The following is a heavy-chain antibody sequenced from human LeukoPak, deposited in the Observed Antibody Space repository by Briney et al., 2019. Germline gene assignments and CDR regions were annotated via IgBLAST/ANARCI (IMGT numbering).Heavy chain of an antibody. V-gene: IGHV4-59*12. CDR1: GGSISSYY. CDR2: IYYSGST. J-gene: IGHJ4*02. D-gene: IGHD3-9*01. CDR3: ARAPIDYDILTGTDY. Sequence: SETLSLTCTVSGGSISSYYWSWIRQPPGKGLEWIGYIYYSGSTNYNPSPKSRVTISVDKSKNQFSLKLSSVTAADTAVYYCARAPIDYDILTGTDYWGQGTLVTVSS.